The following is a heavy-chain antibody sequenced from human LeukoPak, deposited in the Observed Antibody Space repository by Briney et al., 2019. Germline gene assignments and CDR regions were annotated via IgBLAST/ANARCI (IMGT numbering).Heavy chain of an antibody. CDR1: GYTFTGYY. V-gene: IGHV1-2*06. Sequence: ASVKVSCKAYGYTFTGYYMHWVRQAPGHGLEWLGRINPNSGGTNYAQKFQGRVTMTRDTSISTAYMELSRLRSDDTAVYYCARVREQLKDAFDIWGQGTMVTVSS. D-gene: IGHD2-2*01. CDR3: ARVREQLKDAFDI. CDR2: INPNSGGT. J-gene: IGHJ3*02.